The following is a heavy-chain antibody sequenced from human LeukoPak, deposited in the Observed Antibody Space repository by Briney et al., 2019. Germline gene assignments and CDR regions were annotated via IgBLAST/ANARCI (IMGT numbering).Heavy chain of an antibody. Sequence: GGSLRLSCAASGFTFSGSAVHWXRQSSGKXXEXXXXIDKKDNLYATAYAESVKGRFTISRDDSKDTAFLHMDSLKTEDTALYYCTRDRGTYNWFDPWGQGTLVTVSS. CDR1: GFTFSGSA. V-gene: IGHV3-73*01. CDR3: TRDRGTYNWFDP. J-gene: IGHJ5*02. CDR2: IDKKDNLYAT. D-gene: IGHD2-15*01.